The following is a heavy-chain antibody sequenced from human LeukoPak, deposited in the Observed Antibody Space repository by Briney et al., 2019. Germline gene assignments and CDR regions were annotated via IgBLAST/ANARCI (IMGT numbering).Heavy chain of an antibody. CDR3: GRINYNGDY. CDR1: GFTLSSYW. Sequence: PGGSLGLSCAASGFTLSSYWVHWVRQPPGKGLMWLSRTNEDGSYAEYADSVKGRFTISRDNAKNTVYLQMNSLRTEDTAVYFCGRINYNGDYWGRGTLVTVSS. CDR2: TNEDGSYA. D-gene: IGHD3-10*01. V-gene: IGHV3-74*03. J-gene: IGHJ4*02.